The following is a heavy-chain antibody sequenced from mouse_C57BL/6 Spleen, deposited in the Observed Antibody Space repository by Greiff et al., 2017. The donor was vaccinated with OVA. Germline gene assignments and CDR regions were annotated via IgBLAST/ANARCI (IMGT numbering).Heavy chain of an antibody. J-gene: IGHJ3*01. V-gene: IGHV14-4*01. Sequence: VQLQQSGAELVRPGASVKLSCTASGFNIKDDYMHWVKQRPEQGLEWIGWIDPENGDTEYASKFQGKATITADTSSNTAYLQLSSLTSEDTAVYYCTTGYYGSRGAYWGQGTLVTVSA. CDR2: IDPENGDT. D-gene: IGHD1-1*01. CDR1: GFNIKDDY. CDR3: TTGYYGSRGAY.